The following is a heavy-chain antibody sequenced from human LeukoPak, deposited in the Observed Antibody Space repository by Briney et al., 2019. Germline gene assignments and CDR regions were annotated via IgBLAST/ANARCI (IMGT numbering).Heavy chain of an antibody. V-gene: IGHV4-59*01. D-gene: IGHD1-14*01. CDR1: GGSISSYY. CDR3: AKDRRNGFDY. J-gene: IGHJ4*02. Sequence: SETLSLTCTVSGGSISSYYWSWTRQPPGKGLEWIGYIYYSGSTNYNPSLKSRVTISVDTSKNQFSLKLSSVTAADTAVYYCAKDRRNGFDYWGQGTLVTVSS. CDR2: IYYSGST.